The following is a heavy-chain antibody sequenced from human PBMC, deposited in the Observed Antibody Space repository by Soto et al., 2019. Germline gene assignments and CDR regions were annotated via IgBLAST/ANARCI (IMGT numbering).Heavy chain of an antibody. Sequence: GGSLRLSCAASGFTVSSNYMSWVRQAPGKGLEWVSVIYSGGSTYYADSVKGRFTISRDNSKNTLYLQMNSLRAEDTAVYYCARVGTYYYGSGSYYNVKKTYYFDYWGQGTLVTVSS. CDR1: GFTVSSNY. D-gene: IGHD3-10*01. CDR2: IYSGGST. V-gene: IGHV3-53*01. CDR3: ARVGTYYYGSGSYYNVKKTYYFDY. J-gene: IGHJ4*02.